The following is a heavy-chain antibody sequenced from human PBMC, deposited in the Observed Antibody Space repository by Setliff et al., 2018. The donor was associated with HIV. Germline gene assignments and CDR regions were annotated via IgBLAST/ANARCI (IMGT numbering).Heavy chain of an antibody. Sequence: PSETLSLTCTVSGDSVSSRSYYWSWIRQPPGKGLEWIGEVTHSGRTNYNPSIESRVTTSVDTSKKQFSLRLTYVTAADTAVYYCARGVRDNSGWSSYYFDYWGQGTLVTVSS. CDR3: ARGVRDNSGWSSYYFDY. D-gene: IGHD6-19*01. J-gene: IGHJ4*02. CDR1: GDSVSSRSYY. CDR2: VTHSGRT. V-gene: IGHV4-61*01.